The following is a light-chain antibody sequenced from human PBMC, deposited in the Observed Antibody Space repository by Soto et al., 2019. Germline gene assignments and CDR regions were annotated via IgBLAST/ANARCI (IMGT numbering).Light chain of an antibody. V-gene: IGKV3-15*01. CDR2: GTS. CDR3: QQYNTWSSIT. Sequence: EIVLTQSPGTLSLSPGERATLSCRASQSVSSSSYLAWYQQKPGQAPSLLMYGTSTRATGIPARFSGSGSGTEFTLTISSLQSEDFAVYYCQQYNTWSSITFGQGTRLEIK. CDR1: QSVSSSSY. J-gene: IGKJ5*01.